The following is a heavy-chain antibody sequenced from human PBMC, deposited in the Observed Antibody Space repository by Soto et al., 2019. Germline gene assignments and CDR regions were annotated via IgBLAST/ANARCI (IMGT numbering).Heavy chain of an antibody. J-gene: IGHJ4*02. Sequence: QITLKESGPTLVKPTQTLTLTCTFSGFSLSTSGVGVGWIRQPPGKALEWLAVIYWDDDKRYSPSLKSRLTIPKDTSKNQVVLTMTNMDPVDTATYYCAHHPYYGLGSYSFDYWGQGTLITVSS. CDR1: GFSLSTSGVG. CDR2: IYWDDDK. CDR3: AHHPYYGLGSYSFDY. D-gene: IGHD3-10*01. V-gene: IGHV2-5*02.